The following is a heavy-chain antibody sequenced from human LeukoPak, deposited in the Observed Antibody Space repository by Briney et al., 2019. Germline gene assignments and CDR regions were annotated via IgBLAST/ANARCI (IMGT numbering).Heavy chain of an antibody. J-gene: IGHJ4*02. CDR2: TKQDGSER. CDR3: VREKVEMATISPFDY. Sequence: GGSLRLSCAASGPDLTTHWMSWVRQPPGKGLEWVANTKQDGSERYYVDAVKGRFTTSRDNAKNSVFLQMDSLRVEDTAVYYCVREKVEMATISPFDYWGQGTLVTVSS. V-gene: IGHV3-7*01. CDR1: GPDLTTHW. D-gene: IGHD5-24*01.